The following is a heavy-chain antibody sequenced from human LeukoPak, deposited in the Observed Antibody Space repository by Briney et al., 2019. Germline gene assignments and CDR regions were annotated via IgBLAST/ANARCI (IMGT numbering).Heavy chain of an antibody. CDR2: IYPGDSDT. CDR3: ARSSNYDFWSGYHPNWFDP. CDR1: GYSFTSYW. J-gene: IGHJ5*02. V-gene: IGHV5-51*01. Sequence: GESLKISCKGSGYSFTSYWIGWVRQMPGKGLERMGIIYPGDSDTRYSPSFQGQVTISADKSISTAYLQWSSLKASDTAMYYCARSSNYDFWSGYHPNWFDPWGQGTLVTVSS. D-gene: IGHD3-3*01.